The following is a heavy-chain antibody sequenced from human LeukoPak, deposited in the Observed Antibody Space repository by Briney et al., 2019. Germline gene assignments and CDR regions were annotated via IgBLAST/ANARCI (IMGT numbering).Heavy chain of an antibody. J-gene: IGHJ6*03. CDR3: ARNYYFHYYMDV. Sequence: SETLSLTCTVSGGSISSGDYYWSWIRQPPGKGLEWIGYIYYSGSTYYNPSLKSRVTISVDTSKNQFSLKLSSVTAADTAVYYCARNYYFHYYMDVWGKGTTVTVSS. CDR2: IYYSGST. V-gene: IGHV4-30-4*08. CDR1: GGSISSGDYY.